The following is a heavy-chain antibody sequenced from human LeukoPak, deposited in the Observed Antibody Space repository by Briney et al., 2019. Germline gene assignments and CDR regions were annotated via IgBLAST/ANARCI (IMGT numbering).Heavy chain of an antibody. CDR3: ARGVGVVVDAFDI. J-gene: IGHJ3*02. CDR1: DDSITIYY. V-gene: IGHV4-59*01. CDR2: IDHTGIT. D-gene: IGHD3-22*01. Sequence: PSETLSLTCTVSDDSITIYYWSWIRQPPGKGLEWIGYIDHTGITNYNPSLNSRVTISRDTSKNHFSLELSSATAADTAVYYCARGVGVVVDAFDIWGQGTMVTVSS.